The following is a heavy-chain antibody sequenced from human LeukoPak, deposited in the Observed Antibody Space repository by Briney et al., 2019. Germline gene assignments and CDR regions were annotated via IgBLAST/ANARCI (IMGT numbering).Heavy chain of an antibody. CDR1: GFTVSSNY. J-gene: IGHJ3*02. V-gene: IGHV3-53*01. Sequence: GGSLRLSCAASGFTVSSNYMSWVRQAPGKGLEWVSIIYSGGSTFYADSVKGRFTISRDNSKNTLYLHMNSLRAEDTAVYYCARGGSYLSAFDIWGQGTMVTVSS. CDR2: IYSGGST. D-gene: IGHD1-26*01. CDR3: ARGGSYLSAFDI.